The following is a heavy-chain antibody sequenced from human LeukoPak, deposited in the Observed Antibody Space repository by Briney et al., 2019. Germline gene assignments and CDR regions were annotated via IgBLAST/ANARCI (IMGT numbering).Heavy chain of an antibody. CDR3: ARDTVESENKSLWGIGAFDI. D-gene: IGHD1-26*01. V-gene: IGHV4-61*02. CDR2: VSGSGSA. Sequence: SETLSLTCIVSDGSINSGSYYWSWIRQPAGQGLEWIGRVSGSGSATYNPSLKSRVTISVDTSKNQFSLKLSSVTAADTAVYYCARDTVESENKSLWGIGAFDIWGQGTMVTVSS. CDR1: DGSINSGSYY. J-gene: IGHJ3*02.